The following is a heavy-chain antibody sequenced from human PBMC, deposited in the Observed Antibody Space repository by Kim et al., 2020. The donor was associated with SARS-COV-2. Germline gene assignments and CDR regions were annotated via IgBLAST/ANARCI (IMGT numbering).Heavy chain of an antibody. V-gene: IGHV3-21*01. Sequence: GGSLRLSCAASGFTFSSYSMNWVRQAPGKGLEWVSSISSSSSYIYYADSVKGRFTISRDNAKNSLYLQMNSLRAEDTAVYYCARGEGLRDYYYYGMDVWGQGTTVTVSS. D-gene: IGHD4-17*01. J-gene: IGHJ6*02. CDR3: ARGEGLRDYYYYGMDV. CDR1: GFTFSSYS. CDR2: ISSSSSYI.